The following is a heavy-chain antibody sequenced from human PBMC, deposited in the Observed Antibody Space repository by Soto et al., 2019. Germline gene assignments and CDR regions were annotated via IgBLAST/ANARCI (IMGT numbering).Heavy chain of an antibody. Sequence: EVQLVQSGAELKKPGESLRISCKGSGYSFTSYWISWVRQMPGKGLEWMGRIDPSDSYTNYSPSFQGHVTISADKSISTAYLQWSSLKASDTAMYYCARRHSSSSAFDPWGQGTLVTVSS. V-gene: IGHV5-10-1*01. CDR2: IDPSDSYT. CDR3: ARRHSSSSAFDP. D-gene: IGHD6-13*01. J-gene: IGHJ5*02. CDR1: GYSFTSYW.